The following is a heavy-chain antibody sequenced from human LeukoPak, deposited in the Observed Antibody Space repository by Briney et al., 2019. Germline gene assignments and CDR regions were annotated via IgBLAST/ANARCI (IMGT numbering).Heavy chain of an antibody. CDR3: TRGNWDNDYFDY. CDR2: IFWNDEK. J-gene: IGHJ4*02. Sequence: SGPVLVKPTETLTLTCTVSGFSLSPAKMCVSWVRQPPGKALEWLAHIFWNDEKSHSTSLKSSLTISKDTSKSQVVLTMTNMDPVDTATYFCTRGNWDNDYFDYWGQGILVTVSS. D-gene: IGHD1/OR15-1a*01. V-gene: IGHV2-26*01. CDR1: GFSLSPAKMC.